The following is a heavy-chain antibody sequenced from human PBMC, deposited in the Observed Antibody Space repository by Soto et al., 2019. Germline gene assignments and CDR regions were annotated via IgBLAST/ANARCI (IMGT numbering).Heavy chain of an antibody. J-gene: IGHJ4*02. V-gene: IGHV3-15*01. CDR1: GFTFSNAW. CDR3: TTDCLDTAMVMAYYFDY. Sequence: PGGSLRLSCAASGFTFSNAWMSWVRQAPGKGLEWVGRIKSKTDGGTTDYAAPVKGRFTISRDDSKNTLYLQMNSLKTEDTAVYYCTTDCLDTAMVMAYYFDYWGQGTLVTVSS. D-gene: IGHD5-18*01. CDR2: IKSKTDGGTT.